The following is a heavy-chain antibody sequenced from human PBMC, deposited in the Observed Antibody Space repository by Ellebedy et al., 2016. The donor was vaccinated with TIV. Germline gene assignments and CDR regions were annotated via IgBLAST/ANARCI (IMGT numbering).Heavy chain of an antibody. V-gene: IGHV1-69*13. Sequence: AASVQVSCKASGGTFSSYAISWVRQAPGHGLEWMGGIIPIFGTANYAQKFQGRVTITADESTSTAYMELSSLRSEDTAVYYCARENLGCSSTSCYEGFDYWGQGTLVTVSS. CDR2: IIPIFGTA. CDR3: ARENLGCSSTSCYEGFDY. J-gene: IGHJ4*02. CDR1: GGTFSSYA. D-gene: IGHD2-2*01.